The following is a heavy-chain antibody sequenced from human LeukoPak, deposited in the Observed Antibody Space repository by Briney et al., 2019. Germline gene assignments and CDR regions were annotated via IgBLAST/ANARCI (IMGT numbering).Heavy chain of an antibody. CDR3: ARDSRGAFDI. CDR2: ISTSGTTI. V-gene: IGHV3-11*01. D-gene: IGHD5-12*01. Sequence: GGSLRLSCAASGFTFSDYYMSCIRRAPRKGLEWLSYISTSGTTIFYADSVKGRFTISRDNAKNSLYLQMNSLRAEDTALYYCARDSRGAFDIWGQGTMVTVSS. CDR1: GFTFSDYY. J-gene: IGHJ3*02.